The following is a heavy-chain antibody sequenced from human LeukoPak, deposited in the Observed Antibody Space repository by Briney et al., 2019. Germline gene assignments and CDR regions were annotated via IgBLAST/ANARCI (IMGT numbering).Heavy chain of an antibody. CDR2: ISSSSSYI. V-gene: IGHV3-21*01. J-gene: IGHJ4*02. D-gene: IGHD4-17*01. CDR1: AFTFSSYS. CDR3: ARDLGLDYGDYPDYFDY. Sequence: KSGGSLRLSCAASAFTFSSYSMNWVRQAPGKGLEWVSSISSSSSYIYYADSVKGRFTISRDNAKNSLYLQMNSLSAEDTAVYYCARDLGLDYGDYPDYFDYWGQGTLVTVSS.